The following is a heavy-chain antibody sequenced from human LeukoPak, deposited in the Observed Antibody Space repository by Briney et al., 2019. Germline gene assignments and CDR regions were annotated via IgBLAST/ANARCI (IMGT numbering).Heavy chain of an antibody. V-gene: IGHV3-23*01. D-gene: IGHD5/OR15-5a*01. J-gene: IGHJ4*02. CDR3: AKAVYADS. CDR1: GFTFSSYA. CDR2: VSRSGDYT. Sequence: GRSLRLSCAASGFTFSSYAMHWVRQAPGKGLEWVSGVSRSGDYTYYADSVKGRFTISRDNSKKILYLQMNSLRADDTAVYYCAKAVYADSWGQGTLVSVSS.